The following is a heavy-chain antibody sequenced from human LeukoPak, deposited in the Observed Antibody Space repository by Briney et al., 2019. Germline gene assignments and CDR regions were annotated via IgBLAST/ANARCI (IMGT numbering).Heavy chain of an antibody. CDR1: GYSFNSRG. CDR2: INPNSGGT. Sequence: GASVKVSCKASGYSFNSRGMNWVRQVPGQGLEWMGWINPNSGGTNYAQKFQGRVTMTRDTSISTAYMELSRLRSDDTAVYYCARRAGAYSHPYDYWGQGTLVTVSS. CDR3: ARRAGAYSHPYDY. V-gene: IGHV1-2*02. D-gene: IGHD4/OR15-4a*01. J-gene: IGHJ4*02.